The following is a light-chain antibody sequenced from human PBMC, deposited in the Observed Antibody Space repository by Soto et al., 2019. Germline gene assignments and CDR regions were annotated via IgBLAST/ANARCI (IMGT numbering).Light chain of an antibody. CDR2: EVD. V-gene: IGLV2-8*01. CDR3: SSYGGSNIPLYV. CDR1: GSDVGAYKY. J-gene: IGLJ1*01. Sequence: QSALTQPPSASGCPGQSLTISCAGTGSDVGAYKYVSWYQQHPGKAPKLIIYEVDKRPSGVPDRFSGSKSGNTASLTVSGLQAEDEADYYCSSYGGSNIPLYVFGTGTKVTVL.